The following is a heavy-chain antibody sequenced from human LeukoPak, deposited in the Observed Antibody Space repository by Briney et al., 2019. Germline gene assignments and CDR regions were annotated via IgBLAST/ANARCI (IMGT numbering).Heavy chain of an antibody. J-gene: IGHJ5*02. CDR2: ISWNSGSI. D-gene: IGHD2-15*01. CDR3: ARGCGGGSCYSGFDP. Sequence: TGGSLRLSCAASGFTFDDYAMHWVRQAPGKGLEWVSGISWNSGSIGYADSVKGRFTISRDNAKNSLYLQMNSLRAEDTALYYCARGCGGGSCYSGFDPWGQGTPVTVSS. V-gene: IGHV3-9*01. CDR1: GFTFDDYA.